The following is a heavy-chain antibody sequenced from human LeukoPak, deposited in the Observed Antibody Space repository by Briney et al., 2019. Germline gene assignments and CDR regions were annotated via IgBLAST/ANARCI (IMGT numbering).Heavy chain of an antibody. J-gene: IGHJ6*02. CDR1: GFTFSNAW. D-gene: IGHD3-3*01. V-gene: IGHV3-43*02. CDR3: ATWAFYHDLDV. Sequence: PGGSLRLSCAASGFTFSNAWMSWVRQARGKGLEWVSHINADGGRTYYADAVKGRFTISRDNSKDSLYLQMTGLRAEDSAVYYCATWAFYHDLDVWGRGTTVTVSS. CDR2: INADGGRT.